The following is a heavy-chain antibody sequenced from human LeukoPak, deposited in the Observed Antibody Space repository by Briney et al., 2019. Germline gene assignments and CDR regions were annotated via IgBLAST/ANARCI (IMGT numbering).Heavy chain of an antibody. CDR2: ISHDGNIK. V-gene: IGHV3-30*04. CDR1: GFTFSSYA. CDR3: ARDYLMGGTTGKAFDI. D-gene: IGHD1-26*01. Sequence: GGSLRLSCAASGFTFSSYAMHWVRQAPGKGLEWVAVISHDGNIKYYTVSVKGRFTISRDNSKNTLYLQMNSLRAEDTAVYYCARDYLMGGTTGKAFDIWGQGTMVTISS. J-gene: IGHJ3*02.